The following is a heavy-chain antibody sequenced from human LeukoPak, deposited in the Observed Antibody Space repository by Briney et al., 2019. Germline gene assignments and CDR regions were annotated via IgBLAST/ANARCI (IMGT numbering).Heavy chain of an antibody. Sequence: SVKVSCKASGGTFSSYAISWVRQAPGQGLEWMGGITPIFGTANYAQKFQGRVTITADESTSTAYMELSSLRSEDTAVYYCARDPLGGITIFGVVLDYWGQGTLVTVSS. J-gene: IGHJ4*02. CDR3: ARDPLGGITIFGVVLDY. CDR2: ITPIFGTA. CDR1: GGTFSSYA. V-gene: IGHV1-69*13. D-gene: IGHD3-3*01.